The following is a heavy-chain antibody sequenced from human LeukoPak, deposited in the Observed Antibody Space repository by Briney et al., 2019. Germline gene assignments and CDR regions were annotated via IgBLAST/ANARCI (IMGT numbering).Heavy chain of an antibody. V-gene: IGHV3-21*01. CDR2: ISSSSSYI. Sequence: SGGSLRLSCAASGFTFRSYSMIWVRQAPGKGLEWVSSISSSSSYIYYADSVKGRFTISRDNAKNSLYLQMNSLRAEDTAVYYCARESLGSSGYYRDYWGQGTLVTVSS. D-gene: IGHD3-22*01. CDR3: ARESLGSSGYYRDY. J-gene: IGHJ4*02. CDR1: GFTFRSYS.